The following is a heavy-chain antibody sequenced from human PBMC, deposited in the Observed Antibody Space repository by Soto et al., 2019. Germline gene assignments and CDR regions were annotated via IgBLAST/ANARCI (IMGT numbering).Heavy chain of an antibody. V-gene: IGHV3-74*01. D-gene: IGHD1-1*01. CDR3: ARRALEPFDX. CDR2: ISDYGRI. CDR1: GFTFGNYW. J-gene: IGHJ4*02. Sequence: GGSLRLSCAASGFTFGNYWMHWVRQAPGKGLVWVARISDYGRINYADSVKDRFIISRDDARSETYLQLNDLRVQDTATYYCARRALEPFDXWGQGALVTASX.